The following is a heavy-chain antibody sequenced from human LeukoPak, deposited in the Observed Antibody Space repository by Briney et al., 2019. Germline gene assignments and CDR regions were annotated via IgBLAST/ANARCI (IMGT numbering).Heavy chain of an antibody. J-gene: IGHJ4*02. D-gene: IGHD6-13*01. CDR2: INHSGST. CDR3: ARERGDSSSWYDPIRAYYFDY. CDR1: GGSFSGYY. V-gene: IGHV4-34*01. Sequence: PSETLSLTCAVYGGSFSGYYWSWIRQPPGKGLEWIGEINHSGSTNYNPSLKSRVTISVDTSKNQFSLKLSSVTAADTAVYYCARERGDSSSWYDPIRAYYFDYWGQGTLVTVSS.